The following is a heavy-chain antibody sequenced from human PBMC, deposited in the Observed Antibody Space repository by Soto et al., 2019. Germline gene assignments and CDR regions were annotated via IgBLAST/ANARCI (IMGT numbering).Heavy chain of an antibody. D-gene: IGHD3-10*01. Sequence: QPGGSLRLSCAASGFTFGSYAMSWVRQAPGKGLEWVSAISGSGGSTYYADSVKGRFTISRDNSKNTLYLQMNSLRAEDTAVYYCARGEPALIDAFDIWGQGTMVTVSS. CDR1: GFTFGSYA. CDR2: ISGSGGST. V-gene: IGHV3-23*01. CDR3: ARGEPALIDAFDI. J-gene: IGHJ3*02.